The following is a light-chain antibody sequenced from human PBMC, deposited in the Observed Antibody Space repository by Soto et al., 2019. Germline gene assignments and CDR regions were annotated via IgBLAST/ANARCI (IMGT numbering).Light chain of an antibody. CDR3: CSYAGRYTYV. CDR1: SSDVGGYTY. Sequence: QSVLTQPRSASGSPGQSVSISCTGTSSDVGGYTYVSWYQQHPGKAPKVMIYDVSKRPSGVPDRFSGSKSGNTASLTISGLQSEDEADYSCCSYAGRYTYVFGTGTKVTVL. J-gene: IGLJ1*01. V-gene: IGLV2-11*01. CDR2: DVS.